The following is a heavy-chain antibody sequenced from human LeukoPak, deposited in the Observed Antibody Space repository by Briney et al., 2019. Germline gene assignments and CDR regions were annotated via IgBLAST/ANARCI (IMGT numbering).Heavy chain of an antibody. CDR1: GYTFTGYY. J-gene: IGHJ5*02. D-gene: IGHD6-13*01. CDR2: INPNSGGT. Sequence: ASVKVSCKASGYTFTGYYMHWVRQAPGQGLEWMGWINPNSGGTNYAQKFQGRVTMTRDTSISTAYMELSRLRSDDTAVYYCATVGNIAAAGTGWFDPWGQGTLVTVSS. CDR3: ATVGNIAAAGTGWFDP. V-gene: IGHV1-2*02.